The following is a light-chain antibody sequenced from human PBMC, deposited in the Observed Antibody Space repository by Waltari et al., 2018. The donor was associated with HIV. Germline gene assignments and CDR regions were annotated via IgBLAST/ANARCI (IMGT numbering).Light chain of an antibody. CDR3: QHNGRPTYT. CDR2: ASS. J-gene: IGKJ2*01. CDR1: QRVSWRF. V-gene: IGKV3-20*01. Sequence: EIVWTQSLATLPLSPGEGATLPCRPGQRVSWRFLAWYQQPPGHAPRLLIYASSNRTSSIPNRFSSGGSGTVSTLTISRLEPEDFAEYCCQHNGRPTYTFGQGTKLEIK.